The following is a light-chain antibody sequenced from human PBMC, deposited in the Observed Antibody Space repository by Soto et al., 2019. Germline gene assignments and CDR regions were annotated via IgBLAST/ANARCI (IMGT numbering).Light chain of an antibody. J-gene: IGLJ1*01. CDR1: SSNIGAGYD. CDR2: ANN. Sequence: QSVLTQPPSVSGAPGQRVTISCSGSSSNIGAGYDVHWYQQLPGTAPKLLISANNIRPSGVPDRFSGSKSGTSASLAITGLQAEDEGDYYCQSYDSTLSARYVFGTGTKVTVL. CDR3: QSYDSTLSARYV. V-gene: IGLV1-40*01.